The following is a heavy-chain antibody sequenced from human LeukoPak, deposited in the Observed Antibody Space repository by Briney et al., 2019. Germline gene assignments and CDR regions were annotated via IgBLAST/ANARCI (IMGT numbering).Heavy chain of an antibody. D-gene: IGHD3-9*01. CDR3: ARGWEDLRYFDWLSHDAFDI. J-gene: IGHJ3*02. CDR2: INPSGGST. Sequence: ASVKVSCKASGYTFTSYYMHWVRQAPGQGLEWMGIINPSGGSTSYAQKFQGRVTMTRDMSTSTVYMELSRLRSDDTAVYYCARGWEDLRYFDWLSHDAFDIWGQGTMVTVSS. V-gene: IGHV1-46*01. CDR1: GYTFTSYY.